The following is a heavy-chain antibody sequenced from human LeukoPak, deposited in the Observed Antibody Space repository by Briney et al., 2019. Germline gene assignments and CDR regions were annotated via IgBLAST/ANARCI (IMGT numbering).Heavy chain of an antibody. CDR3: ARYSSGWPPKFDY. D-gene: IGHD6-19*01. CDR1: GGSISSYY. CDR2: IYYSGST. J-gene: IGHJ4*02. V-gene: IGHV4-59*01. Sequence: NPSESLSLTCTVSGGSISSYYWSWIREPPGKGLEWRGYIYYSGSTNYNPSLKSRVTISVDTSKNQFSLKLRSVTAADTAVYYCARYSSGWPPKFDYWGQGTLVTVSS.